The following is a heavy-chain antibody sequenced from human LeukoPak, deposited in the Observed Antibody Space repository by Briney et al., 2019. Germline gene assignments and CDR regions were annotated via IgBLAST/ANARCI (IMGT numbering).Heavy chain of an antibody. CDR2: IYHSGST. J-gene: IGHJ4*02. CDR3: ARVRVVQYYFDY. V-gene: IGHV4-38-2*02. CDR1: GYSISSGYY. D-gene: IGHD6-6*01. Sequence: PSETLSLTCTVSGYSISSGYYWGWIRQPPGKGLEWIGSIYHSGSTYYNPSLKSRVTISVDTSKNQFSLKLSSVTAADTAVYYCARVRVVQYYFDYWGQGTLVTVSS.